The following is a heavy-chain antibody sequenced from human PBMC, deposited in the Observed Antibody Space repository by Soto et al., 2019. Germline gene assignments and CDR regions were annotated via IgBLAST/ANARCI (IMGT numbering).Heavy chain of an antibody. Sequence: GGSLRLSCAASGFTFSSYAMSWVRQAPGKGLVWVSAISGSGGSTYYADSVKGRFTISRDNSKNTLYLQMNSLRAEDTAVYYCAKGGDYAPYYYGMDVWGQGTTVTVSS. CDR2: ISGSGGST. CDR1: GFTFSSYA. V-gene: IGHV3-23*01. J-gene: IGHJ6*02. CDR3: AKGGDYAPYYYGMDV. D-gene: IGHD4-17*01.